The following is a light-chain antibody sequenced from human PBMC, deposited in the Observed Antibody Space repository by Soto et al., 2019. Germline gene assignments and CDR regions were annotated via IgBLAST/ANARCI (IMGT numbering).Light chain of an antibody. CDR3: QQYGTSPYT. CDR2: AAS. CDR1: QSISSY. V-gene: IGKV1-39*01. Sequence: DIQMTQSPSSLSASVGDRVTITCRASQSISSYLNWYQQKPGKAPKLLIYAASSLQSGVPSRFSGSGSGTDFTLTISRLVPEDFAIYYCQQYGTSPYTFGQGTKLEI. J-gene: IGKJ2*01.